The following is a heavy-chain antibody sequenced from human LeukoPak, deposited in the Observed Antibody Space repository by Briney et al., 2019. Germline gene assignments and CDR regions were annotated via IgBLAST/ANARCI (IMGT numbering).Heavy chain of an antibody. CDR2: IYSGGST. CDR1: GFTVSSNY. Sequence: PGGSLRLSCAASGFTVSSNYMSWVRQAPGKGLEWVSVIYSGGSTYYADSVKGRFTISRDNSKNTLYLQMNSLRAEDTAVYYCARDPRYYYDSSGYYSWGQGTLVTVSS. J-gene: IGHJ4*02. D-gene: IGHD3-22*01. V-gene: IGHV3-53*01. CDR3: ARDPRYYYDSSGYYS.